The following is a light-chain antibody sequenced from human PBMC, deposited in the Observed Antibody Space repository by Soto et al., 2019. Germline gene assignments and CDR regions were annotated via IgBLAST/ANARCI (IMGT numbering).Light chain of an antibody. V-gene: IGLV2-8*01. CDR2: EVT. CDR1: ASDIGRYNY. J-gene: IGLJ1*01. Sequence: QSVLTQPPSASGSPGQSVTISCIGTASDIGRYNYVSWYQHHPGKAPKLIIYEVTKRPSGVPDRFSGSKSGNTASLTVSGLQADDEADYYCCSYAGSSVFGTGTKVTVL. CDR3: CSYAGSSV.